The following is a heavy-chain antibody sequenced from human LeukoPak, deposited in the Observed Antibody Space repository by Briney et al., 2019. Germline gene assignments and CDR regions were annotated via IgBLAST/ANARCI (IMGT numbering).Heavy chain of an antibody. CDR3: ARDGGSYRRYFDY. Sequence: PGGSLRLSCAASGFTFSSYSMNWVRQAPGKGLEWVSYISSSSSTIYYADSVKGRFTISRDNAKSSLYLQMNSLRAEDTAVYYCARDGGSYRRYFDYWGQGTLVTVSS. J-gene: IGHJ4*02. D-gene: IGHD1-26*01. CDR1: GFTFSSYS. V-gene: IGHV3-48*04. CDR2: ISSSSSTI.